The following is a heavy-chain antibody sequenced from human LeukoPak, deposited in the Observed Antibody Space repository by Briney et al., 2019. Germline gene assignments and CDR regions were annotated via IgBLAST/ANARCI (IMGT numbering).Heavy chain of an antibody. CDR1: RGSISGYS. CDR3: VRGPYGASISKWFDP. Sequence: PSETLSLTCTVSRGSISGYSWSWIRQSPGGGLEWIGYIYYSGDTAYNPSLRSRVTMSVDTSKNQFSLQLRSMTTANTAVYYCVRGPYGASISKWFDPWGQGTQVIVSP. CDR2: IYYSGDT. J-gene: IGHJ5*02. V-gene: IGHV4-59*01. D-gene: IGHD4/OR15-4a*01.